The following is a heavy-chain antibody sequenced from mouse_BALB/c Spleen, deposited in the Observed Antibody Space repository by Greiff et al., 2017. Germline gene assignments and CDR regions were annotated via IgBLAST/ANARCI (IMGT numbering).Heavy chain of an antibody. J-gene: IGHJ1*01. CDR2: IYPGEGST. D-gene: IGHD1-1*01. CDR1: GYTFTSYD. Sequence: QVQLQQSGPELVKPGALVRISCKASGYTFTSYDINWVKQRPGQGLEWIGWIYPGEGSTKYNEKFKGKATLTADKSSSTAYMQLSSLTSENSAVYFCARRMDYGSSCGYFDVWGAGTTVTVSS. V-gene: IGHV1S56*01. CDR3: ARRMDYGSSCGYFDV.